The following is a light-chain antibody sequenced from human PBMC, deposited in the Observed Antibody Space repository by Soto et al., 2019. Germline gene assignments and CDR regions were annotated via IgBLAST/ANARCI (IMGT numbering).Light chain of an antibody. CDR1: PSVTNY. Sequence: EIVWTQSTATLSFSPGERATLSCRASPSVTNYLAWYQQEPGQPPRLLIYGAFNRAAGIPARFSGSGSGTDFTLTISSLEPEDSAVYYCQQRNIWPPVTFGQGTRLEIK. CDR2: GAF. V-gene: IGKV3-11*01. CDR3: QQRNIWPPVT. J-gene: IGKJ5*01.